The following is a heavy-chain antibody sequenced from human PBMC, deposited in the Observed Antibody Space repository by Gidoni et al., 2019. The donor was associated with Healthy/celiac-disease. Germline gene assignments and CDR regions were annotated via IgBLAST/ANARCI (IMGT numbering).Heavy chain of an antibody. Sequence: QVQLQESGPGLVKPSQTLSLTCPVAGGSISSGGYYWSWIRQHPGKGLEWIGYIYYSGSTYYNPSLKSRVTISVDTSKNQFSLKLSSVTAADTAVYYCAREWAGVYYFDYWGQGTLVTVSS. CDR3: AREWAGVYYFDY. V-gene: IGHV4-31*03. CDR2: IYYSGST. CDR1: GGSISSGGYY. J-gene: IGHJ4*02. D-gene: IGHD6-19*01.